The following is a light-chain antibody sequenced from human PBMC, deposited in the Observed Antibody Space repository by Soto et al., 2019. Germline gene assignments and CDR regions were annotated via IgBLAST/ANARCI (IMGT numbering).Light chain of an antibody. J-gene: IGKJ4*01. CDR3: QKYNSAALT. Sequence: DIQMTQCPSSLPASLRDRDTITCRAIQGISNYLAWYQQKPGKVPKLLIYAASTLQSGVPSRFSGTGSGTDFTLTISILQPEDVATYYCQKYNSAALTFGGGTKVEIK. CDR2: AAS. V-gene: IGKV1-27*01. CDR1: QGISNY.